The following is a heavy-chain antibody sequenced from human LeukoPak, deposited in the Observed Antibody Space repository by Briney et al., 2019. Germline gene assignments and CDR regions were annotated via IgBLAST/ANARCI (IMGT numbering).Heavy chain of an antibody. CDR1: GFTFSSYN. CDR2: IDTSSRYI. V-gene: IGHV3-21*01. Sequence: PGGSLRLPCAASGFTFSSYNMDWVRQAPGKGLEWVSFIDTSSRYIYQADSVKGRFTISRDNAKSSLFLQMNSLRAEDTAVYYCARVGGHCTSTSCPPPDYWGQGTLVTVSS. J-gene: IGHJ4*02. CDR3: ARVGGHCTSTSCPPPDY. D-gene: IGHD2-2*01.